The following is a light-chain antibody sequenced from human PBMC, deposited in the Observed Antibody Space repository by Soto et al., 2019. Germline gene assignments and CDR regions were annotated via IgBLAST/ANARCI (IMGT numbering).Light chain of an antibody. CDR1: SSDVGGYNY. J-gene: IGLJ1*01. V-gene: IGLV2-11*01. Sequence: QSALTQPRSVSGSPGQSVTISCTGTSSDVGGYNYVSWYQQHPGKAPKLMIYDVSKRPSGVPDRFSGSKSGNTASLTISGLQAEDDAVYYCCSYAGSYYVFGTGTKLTVL. CDR2: DVS. CDR3: CSYAGSYYV.